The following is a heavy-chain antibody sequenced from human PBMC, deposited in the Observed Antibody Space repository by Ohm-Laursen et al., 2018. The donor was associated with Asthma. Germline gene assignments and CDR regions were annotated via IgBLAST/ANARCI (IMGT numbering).Heavy chain of an antibody. CDR2: ISSSGSTI. Sequence: SLRLSCAASGFTFSDYYMSWIRQAPGKGLEWVSYISSSGSTIYYADSVKGRFTISRDNAKNSLYLQMNSLRAEDTAVYYCARDLVVREPGDYNPQYYYYGMDVWGQGTTVTVSS. D-gene: IGHD4-17*01. CDR3: ARDLVVREPGDYNPQYYYYGMDV. CDR1: GFTFSDYY. V-gene: IGHV3-11*01. J-gene: IGHJ6*02.